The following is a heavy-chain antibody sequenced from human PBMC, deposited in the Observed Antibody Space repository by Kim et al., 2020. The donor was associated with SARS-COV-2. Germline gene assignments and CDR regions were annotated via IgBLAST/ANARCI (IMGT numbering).Heavy chain of an antibody. CDR2: GST. V-gene: IGHV4-59*08. Sequence: GSTNSNPSLKSRVTISVDTSKNQFSLKLSSVTAADTAVYYCARLIDAFDIWGQGTMVTVSS. CDR3: ARLIDAFDI. J-gene: IGHJ3*02.